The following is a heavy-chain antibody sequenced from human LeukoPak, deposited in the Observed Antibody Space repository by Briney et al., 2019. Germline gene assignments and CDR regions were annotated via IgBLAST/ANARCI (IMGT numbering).Heavy chain of an antibody. J-gene: IGHJ5*02. D-gene: IGHD3-10*01. Sequence: SETLSLTCAVSGGSISNSNWWSWIRQPPGKGLEWIGEINHSGSTNYNPSLKSRVTISVDTSKYQFSLKLSSVTAADTAVYYCAREVWFGELHRLNWFDPWGQGTLVTVSS. CDR1: GGSISNSNW. V-gene: IGHV4-4*02. CDR3: AREVWFGELHRLNWFDP. CDR2: INHSGST.